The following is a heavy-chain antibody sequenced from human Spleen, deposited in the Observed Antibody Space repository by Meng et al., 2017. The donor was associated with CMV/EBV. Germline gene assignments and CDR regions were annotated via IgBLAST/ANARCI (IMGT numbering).Heavy chain of an antibody. V-gene: IGHV3-33*01. CDR2: VWYDDSKK. J-gene: IGHJ6*02. D-gene: IGHD3-3*01. Sequence: GESLKISCAASGFHFSSYGMHWVRQTPDKGLEWVGVVWYDDSKKYHADSLKGRITISRDNSKNMLYLQMNSLRAEDTAVYFCARAPAGGFWSAYYRDYFYYGMDVWGQGTTVTVSS. CDR3: ARAPAGGFWSAYYRDYFYYGMDV. CDR1: GFHFSSYG.